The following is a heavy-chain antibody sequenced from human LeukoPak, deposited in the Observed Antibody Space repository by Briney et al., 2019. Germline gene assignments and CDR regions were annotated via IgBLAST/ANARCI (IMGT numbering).Heavy chain of an antibody. CDR3: ARRSNPPGRIDH. CDR2: IYNSGST. D-gene: IGHD1-14*01. V-gene: IGHV3-66*04. J-gene: IGHJ4*02. CDR1: GFTVGYNY. Sequence: PGGSLRLSCAASGFTVGYNYMTWVRQAPGKGLEWVAAIYNSGSTYYADSVKGRFTISRDNSKNTMYPQMNSLKGEDTAVYYCARRSNPPGRIDHWGQGTLVTVSS.